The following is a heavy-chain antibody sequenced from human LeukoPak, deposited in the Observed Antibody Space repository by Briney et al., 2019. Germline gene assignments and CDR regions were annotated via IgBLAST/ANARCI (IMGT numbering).Heavy chain of an antibody. CDR1: GFTFSSYA. Sequence: PGGSLRLSCAASGFTFSSYAMSWVRQAPGKGLEWVSAISGIGASTFYADSVKGRFTISRDKSNNTLYLQMNSLRAEDTAVYYCAKDYAYYYGSGIGGFDYWGQGTLVTVSS. V-gene: IGHV3-23*01. D-gene: IGHD3-10*01. J-gene: IGHJ4*02. CDR2: ISGIGAST. CDR3: AKDYAYYYGSGIGGFDY.